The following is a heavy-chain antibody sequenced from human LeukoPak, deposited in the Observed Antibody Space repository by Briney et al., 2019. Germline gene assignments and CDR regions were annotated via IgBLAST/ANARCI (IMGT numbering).Heavy chain of an antibody. D-gene: IGHD4-11*01. V-gene: IGHV3-11*04. J-gene: IGHJ5*02. CDR3: ARYSNYYNWFDP. Sequence: GGSLRLSCAASGFTFSDYYMSWIRQAPGKGLEWVSYISSSGSTICYADSVKGRFTISRDNTKNSLYLQMNSLRAEDTAVYYCARYSNYYNWFDPWGQGTLVTVSS. CDR2: ISSSGSTI. CDR1: GFTFSDYY.